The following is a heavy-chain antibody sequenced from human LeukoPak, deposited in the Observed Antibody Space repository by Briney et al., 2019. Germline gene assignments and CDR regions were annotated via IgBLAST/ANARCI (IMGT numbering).Heavy chain of an antibody. CDR3: ARQGYSSSWYVTETYYFDY. CDR1: GYSFTSYW. CDR2: IYPGDSDT. Sequence: GESLKISCKGSGYSFTSYWIGWVRQMRGKGLEWMGIIYPGDSDTRYSPSFQGQVTISADKSISTAYLQWSSLKASDTAMYYCARQGYSSSWYVTETYYFDYWGQGTLVTVSS. J-gene: IGHJ4*02. V-gene: IGHV5-51*01. D-gene: IGHD6-13*01.